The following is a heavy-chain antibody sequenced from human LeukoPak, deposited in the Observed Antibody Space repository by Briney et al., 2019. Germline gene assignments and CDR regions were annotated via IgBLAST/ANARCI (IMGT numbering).Heavy chain of an antibody. CDR1: GGTFSSYA. D-gene: IGHD6-13*01. J-gene: IGHJ5*02. Sequence: RASVKVSCKASGGTFSSYAISWVRQAPGQGLEWMGGIIPIFGTANYAQKFQGRVTITADESTSTAYMELSSLRSEDTAVYYCARDGSDSSWSLNWFDPWGQGTLVTVSS. CDR3: ARDGSDSSWSLNWFDP. V-gene: IGHV1-69*13. CDR2: IIPIFGTA.